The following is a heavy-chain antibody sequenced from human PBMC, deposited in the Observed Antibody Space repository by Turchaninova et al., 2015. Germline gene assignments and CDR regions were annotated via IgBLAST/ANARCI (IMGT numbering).Heavy chain of an antibody. CDR3: ARGWSNYGSGSYDFDN. J-gene: IGHJ4*02. Sequence: QVPLQQWGAGLLKPSETLSLTCGVYGGSFSGYFCNWIRQPPGKGLEWIGEISHSGSTNYNPSLKSRFTISIATSKNQFSLRRSAVTAADTAVYFCARGWSNYGSGSYDFDNWGQGTLLTVSS. D-gene: IGHD3-10*01. CDR2: ISHSGST. V-gene: IGHV4-34*01. CDR1: GGSFSGYF.